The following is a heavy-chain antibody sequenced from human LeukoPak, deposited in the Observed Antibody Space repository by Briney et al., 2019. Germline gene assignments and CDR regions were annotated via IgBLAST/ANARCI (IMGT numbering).Heavy chain of an antibody. CDR1: GGTFSNYN. D-gene: IGHD1-26*01. J-gene: IGHJ1*01. CDR2: ISAYNGNT. CDR3: ASGSGSYYKH. Sequence: ASVKVSCKASGGTFSNYNITWVRQAPGQGLEWMGWISAYNGNTNYAQKLQGRVTMTTDTSTSTAYMELRSLRSDDTAVYYCASGSGSYYKHWGQGTLVTVSS. V-gene: IGHV1-18*01.